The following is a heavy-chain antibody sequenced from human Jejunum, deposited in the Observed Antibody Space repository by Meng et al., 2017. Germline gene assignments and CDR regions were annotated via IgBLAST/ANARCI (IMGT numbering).Heavy chain of an antibody. J-gene: IGHJ4*02. D-gene: IGHD5-18*01. CDR2: IYHSGST. CDR3: ARGSRGYSYG. V-gene: IGHV4-4*02. CDR1: GGSISSVYW. Sequence: QVPLQGSGPGLAKPSVTRSLTSAVSGGSISSVYWWPWVRQSPGKGLEWIGEIYHSGSTNYNPSLKSRVTISADTSKNQFSLKLSSVTAADTAVYYCARGSRGYSYGWGQGTLVTVSS.